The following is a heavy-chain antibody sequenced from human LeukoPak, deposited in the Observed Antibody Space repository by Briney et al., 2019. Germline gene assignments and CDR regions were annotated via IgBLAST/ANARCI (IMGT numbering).Heavy chain of an antibody. D-gene: IGHD5-18*01. Sequence: GGSLRLSCAASGFTFSSYRMSWVRQAPGKGLEWVANIKQDGSEKYYVDSVKGRFTISRDNAENSLYLQMNSLRAEDTAVYYCARSAGYSYGYDYWGQGTLVTVSS. V-gene: IGHV3-7*01. CDR3: ARSAGYSYGYDY. CDR2: IKQDGSEK. J-gene: IGHJ4*02. CDR1: GFTFSSYR.